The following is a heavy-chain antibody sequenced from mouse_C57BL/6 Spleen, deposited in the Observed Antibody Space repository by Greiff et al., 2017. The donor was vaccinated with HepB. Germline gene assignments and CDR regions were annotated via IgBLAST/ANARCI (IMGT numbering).Heavy chain of an antibody. Sequence: EVKLEESGGGLVKPGGSLKLSCAASGFTFSDYGMHWVRQAPEKGLEWVAYISSGSSSNYYADTVKGRFTISRDNAKNTLFLQMTSLGSEDTAMYYCARRTAYYAMDYWGQGTSVTVSS. CDR2: ISSGSSSN. CDR3: ARRTAYYAMDY. J-gene: IGHJ4*01. CDR1: GFTFSDYG. V-gene: IGHV5-17*01.